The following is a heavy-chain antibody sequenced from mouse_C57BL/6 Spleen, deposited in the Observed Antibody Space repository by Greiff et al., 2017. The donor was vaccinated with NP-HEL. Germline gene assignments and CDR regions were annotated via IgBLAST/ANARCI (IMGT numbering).Heavy chain of an antibody. D-gene: IGHD1-1*01. CDR2: IWSGGST. V-gene: IGHV2-2*01. CDR1: GFSLTSYG. J-gene: IGHJ4*01. CDR3: ARRGTTVVAPYAMDY. Sequence: QVQLKESGPGLVQPSQSLSITCTVSGFSLTSYGVHWVRQSPGKGLEWLGVIWSGGSTDYNAAFISRLSISKDNSKSQVFFKMNSLQADDTAIYYCARRGTTVVAPYAMDYWGQGTSVTVSS.